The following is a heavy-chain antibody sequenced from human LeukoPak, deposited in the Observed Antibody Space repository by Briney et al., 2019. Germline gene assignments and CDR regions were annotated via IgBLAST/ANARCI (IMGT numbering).Heavy chain of an antibody. D-gene: IGHD5-18*01. J-gene: IGHJ4*02. CDR2: IYYSGST. CDR3: ASRGYSYGQVGEIDY. Sequence: SETLSLTCAVYGGSFSGYYWSWIRQPPGKGLEWIGYIYYSGSTNYNPSLKSRVTISVDTSKNQFSLKLSSVTAADTAVYYCASRGYSYGQVGEIDYWGQGTLVTVSS. V-gene: IGHV4-59*08. CDR1: GGSFSGYY.